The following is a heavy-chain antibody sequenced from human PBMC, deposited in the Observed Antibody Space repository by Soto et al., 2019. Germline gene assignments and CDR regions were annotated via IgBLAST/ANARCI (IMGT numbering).Heavy chain of an antibody. Sequence: ASVKVSCKASGYIFSNYGITWVRQAPGQGLEWLGWISAYNHNTDSAQRLQGRVTFTTDTSTSTAYMELRGLTSDDTGVYYCGRGDPIFGVANAVDVWGQGTTVTVPS. CDR1: GYIFSNYG. V-gene: IGHV1-18*01. J-gene: IGHJ6*02. CDR2: ISAYNHNT. D-gene: IGHD3-3*01. CDR3: GRGDPIFGVANAVDV.